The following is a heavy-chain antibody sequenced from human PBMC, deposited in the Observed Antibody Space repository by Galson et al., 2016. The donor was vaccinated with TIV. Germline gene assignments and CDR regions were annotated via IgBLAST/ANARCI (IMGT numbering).Heavy chain of an antibody. V-gene: IGHV5-51*01. D-gene: IGHD1-1*01. CDR3: ARQERECGDGYWSGP. Sequence: QSGAEVKKPGESLKISCKVSGYNFLTYWIAWVRQMPGKGLEWMGMIYPGDSDTRYSPSFQGQVTISADKSINTAYLQWNSLKASDTAIYYCARQERECGDGYWSGPWGQGALVTASS. J-gene: IGHJ5*02. CDR2: IYPGDSDT. CDR1: GYNFLTYW.